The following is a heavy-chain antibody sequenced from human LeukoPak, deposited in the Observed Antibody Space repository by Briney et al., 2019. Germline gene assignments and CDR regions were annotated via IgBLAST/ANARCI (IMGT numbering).Heavy chain of an antibody. CDR3: PRGAYFYDSSGYYPLYFYY. J-gene: IGHJ4*02. V-gene: IGHV1-46*01. D-gene: IGHD3-22*01. CDR2: INPSGGST. CDR1: GYTFTSYY. Sequence: ASVKVSCKASGYTFTSYYIHWVGHAPGQGHEWKGIINPSGGSTRYTHHFQVRVTMPWDTSTITVYMELSSLRSEDTAVYYCPRGAYFYDSSGYYPLYFYYWGQGTLFTVSS.